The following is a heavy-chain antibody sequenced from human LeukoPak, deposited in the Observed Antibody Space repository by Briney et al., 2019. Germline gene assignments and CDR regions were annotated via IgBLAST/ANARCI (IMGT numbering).Heavy chain of an antibody. CDR3: ARERDGVFDY. CDR2: IGTAGDT. D-gene: IGHD3-10*01. J-gene: IGHJ4*02. V-gene: IGHV3-13*01. Sequence: GGSLRLSCAASGFTFSSYAMSWVRQAPGKGLEWVSAIGTAGDTYYPGSVKGRFTISRENAKNSLYLQMSSLRAGDTAVYYCARERDGVFDYWGQGTLVTVSS. CDR1: GFTFSSYA.